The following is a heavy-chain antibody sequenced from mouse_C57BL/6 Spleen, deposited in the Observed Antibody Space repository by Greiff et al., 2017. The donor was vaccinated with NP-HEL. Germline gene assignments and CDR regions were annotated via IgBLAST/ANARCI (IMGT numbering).Heavy chain of an antibody. CDR1: GYAFSSYW. V-gene: IGHV1-80*01. CDR3: ARGPGY. CDR2: IYPGDGDT. Sequence: VQLHQSGAELVKPGASVKISCKASGYAFSSYWMNWVKQRPGKGLEWIGQIYPGDGDTNYPFPGRGKAPLTADKSSRTAYMQLSSLTSEDSAVYFWARGPGYWGQGTTLTGAS. J-gene: IGHJ2*01.